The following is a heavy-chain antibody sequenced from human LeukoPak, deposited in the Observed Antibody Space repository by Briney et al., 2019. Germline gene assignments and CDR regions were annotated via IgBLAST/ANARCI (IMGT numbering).Heavy chain of an antibody. V-gene: IGHV4-59*12. Sequence: SETLSLTCTVSGGSISSYYWSWIRQPPGKGLEWIGYIYYSGSTNYNPSLKSRVTISVDTSKNQFSLKLSSVTAADTAVYYCARDRKEQWLDAFDIWGQGTMVTVSS. CDR2: IYYSGST. CDR3: ARDRKEQWLDAFDI. J-gene: IGHJ3*02. D-gene: IGHD6-19*01. CDR1: GGSISSYY.